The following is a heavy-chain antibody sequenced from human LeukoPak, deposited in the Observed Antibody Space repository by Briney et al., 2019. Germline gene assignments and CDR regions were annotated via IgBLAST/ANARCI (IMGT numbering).Heavy chain of an antibody. D-gene: IGHD2-2*01. CDR1: GFTFSSYS. CDR2: ITSSSTYT. CDR3: ARDPLLHLHCISTSCANWFDP. J-gene: IGHJ5*02. Sequence: GGSLRLSCAGSGFTFSSYSMTWVRQAPGKGLEWVSSITSSSTYTTYADSVKGRFTISRDNARNSLYLQMNSLRADDTAVYYCARDPLLHLHCISTSCANWFDPWGQGTLVTVSS. V-gene: IGHV3-21*01.